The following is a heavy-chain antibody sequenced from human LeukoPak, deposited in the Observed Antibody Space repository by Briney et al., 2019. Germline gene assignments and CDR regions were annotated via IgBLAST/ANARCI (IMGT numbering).Heavy chain of an antibody. CDR1: GGSINGYY. D-gene: IGHD4-23*01. Sequence: PSETLSLTCKVSGGSINGYYWSWIRQPPGKGLEWIGYIFYSGSTKYNPSLKSRVTISVDTSKNQFSLKLSSVTAADTAVYYCAREKNGNEPFDYWGQGTLVTVSS. CDR3: AREKNGNEPFDY. CDR2: IFYSGST. V-gene: IGHV4-59*01. J-gene: IGHJ4*02.